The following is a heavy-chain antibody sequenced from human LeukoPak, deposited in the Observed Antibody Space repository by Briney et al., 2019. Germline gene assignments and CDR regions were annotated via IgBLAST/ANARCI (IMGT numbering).Heavy chain of an antibody. J-gene: IGHJ4*02. CDR1: GFTFSSYG. D-gene: IGHD5-24*01. CDR3: ATLATGNQDPLDY. V-gene: IGHV3-33*01. Sequence: PGGSLRLSCAASGFTFSSYGMHWVRQAPGKGLEWVAVIWYDGSNKYYADSVKGRFTISRDNSKNTLYLQMSSLRAEGTAVYYCATLATGNQDPLDYWGQGTLVTVSS. CDR2: IWYDGSNK.